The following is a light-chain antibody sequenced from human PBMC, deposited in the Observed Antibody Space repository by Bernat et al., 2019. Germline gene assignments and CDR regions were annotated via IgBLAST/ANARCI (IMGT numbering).Light chain of an antibody. Sequence: DIQLTQSPSFLSASVGDRVTITCRASQGISSYLALYQQKPGKTPKLLIYAASTLQSWVPSRFIGSGSGTEFTLTISSLQPEDFATYHCQQLNSYPITIGQGTRLEIK. J-gene: IGKJ5*01. CDR2: AAS. CDR1: QGISSY. V-gene: IGKV1-9*01. CDR3: QQLNSYPIT.